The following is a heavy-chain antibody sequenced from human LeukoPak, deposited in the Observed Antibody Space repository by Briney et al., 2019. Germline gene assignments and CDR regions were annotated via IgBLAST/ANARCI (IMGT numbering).Heavy chain of an antibody. CDR2: IYYSGST. Sequence: SETLSLTCTVSGGSISSHYWSWIRQPPGKGLKWIGYIYYSGSTNYNPSLKSRVTISVDTSKNQFSLKLSSVTAADTAVYYCAREKADYDSSGYFDYWGQGTLVTVSS. CDR1: GGSISSHY. V-gene: IGHV4-59*11. D-gene: IGHD3-22*01. CDR3: AREKADYDSSGYFDY. J-gene: IGHJ4*02.